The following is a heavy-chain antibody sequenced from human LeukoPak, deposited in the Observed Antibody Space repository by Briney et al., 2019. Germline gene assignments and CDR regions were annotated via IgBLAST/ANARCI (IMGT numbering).Heavy chain of an antibody. Sequence: GGSLRLSCAASGFTFNNAWMSWVRQAPGKGLEWVGRIKSKTDGGTTDYAAPVKGRFTISRDDSKNTLYLQMNSLKTEDTAVYYCTRGGIGYIYGYDYWGQGTLVTVSS. V-gene: IGHV3-15*01. CDR1: GFTFNNAW. J-gene: IGHJ4*02. CDR3: TRGGIGYIYGYDY. D-gene: IGHD5-18*01. CDR2: IKSKTDGGTT.